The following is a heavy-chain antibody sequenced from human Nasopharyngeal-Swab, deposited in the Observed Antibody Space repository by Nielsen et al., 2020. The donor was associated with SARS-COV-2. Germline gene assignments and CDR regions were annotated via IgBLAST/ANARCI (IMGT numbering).Heavy chain of an antibody. J-gene: IGHJ4*02. D-gene: IGHD3-22*01. Sequence: WIRQPPGKGLEWMGRIDPSDSYTNYSPSFQGHVTISADKSISTAYLQWSSLKASDTAMYYCATTYYYDSSGCPLHYYWGQGTLVTVSS. CDR3: ATTYYYDSSGCPLHYY. CDR2: IDPSDSYT. V-gene: IGHV5-10-1*01.